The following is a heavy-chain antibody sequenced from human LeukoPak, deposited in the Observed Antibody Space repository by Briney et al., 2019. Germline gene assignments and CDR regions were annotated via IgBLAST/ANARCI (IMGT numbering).Heavy chain of an antibody. Sequence: GALRLSCAASGFTFSSYSMNWVRQAPGKGLEWVSSISSSSSYIYYADLVKGRFTISRDNAKNSLYLQMNSLRAEDTAVYYCASYYYDSSGLVYWGQGTLVTVSS. CDR3: ASYYYDSSGLVY. V-gene: IGHV3-21*01. D-gene: IGHD3-22*01. CDR2: ISSSSSYI. CDR1: GFTFSSYS. J-gene: IGHJ4*02.